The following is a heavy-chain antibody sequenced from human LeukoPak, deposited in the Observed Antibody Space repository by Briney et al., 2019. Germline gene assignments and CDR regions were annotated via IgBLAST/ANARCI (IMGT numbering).Heavy chain of an antibody. D-gene: IGHD3-10*01. J-gene: IGHJ5*02. CDR3: AKDRAFLWFGDL. CDR2: ISDSGGTT. V-gene: IGHV3-23*01. CDR1: GFTFSSYA. Sequence: GGSLRLSCAASGFTFSSYAMSCVRQAPGKGLEWGSGISDSGGTTYYADSVKGRFTISRDNSKNTLYLQMNSLRAEDTAVYYCAKDRAFLWFGDLWGQGTLVTVSS.